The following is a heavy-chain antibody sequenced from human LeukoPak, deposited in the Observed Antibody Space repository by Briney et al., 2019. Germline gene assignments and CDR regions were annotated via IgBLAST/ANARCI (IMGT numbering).Heavy chain of an antibody. CDR3: ARAGRKSRGVDIVRKKETGYYYYMDV. D-gene: IGHD2-15*01. V-gene: IGHV3-7*01. CDR1: EFTFTYW. CDR2: IKQDGSEK. Sequence: GGSLRLSCAASEFTFTYWMSWVRQAPGKGLEWVANIKQDGSEKYYVDSVKGRFTISRDNAKNSLYLQMNSLRAEDTAVYYCARAGRKSRGVDIVRKKETGYYYYMDVWGKGTTVTVSS. J-gene: IGHJ6*03.